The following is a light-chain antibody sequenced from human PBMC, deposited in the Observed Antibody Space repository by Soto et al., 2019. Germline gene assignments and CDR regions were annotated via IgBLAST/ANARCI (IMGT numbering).Light chain of an antibody. CDR1: KHVTTTY. V-gene: IGKV3-20*01. CDR2: GAS. Sequence: VLTQSPATLSLSPGERATLYCTASKHVTTTYIAWYQQKFGQAPRLLICGASTRATGTPYRFTGGGYGTDPNRTISRLGPEDFAVYYWQQYDSSFTFGGGNKVE. J-gene: IGKJ4*01. CDR3: QQYDSSFT.